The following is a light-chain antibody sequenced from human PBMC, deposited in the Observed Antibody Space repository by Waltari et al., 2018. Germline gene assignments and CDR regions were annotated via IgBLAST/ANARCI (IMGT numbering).Light chain of an antibody. V-gene: IGKV2-30*02. CDR2: KVS. Sequence: DVXMTQSPLSLPVTLGQPASIXCRSXQSLRHXDGNXYXNWFXXRPGQSPRRLIYKVSKRESGVPDRXSGSGSGXDFTLKXSRXEAEDVGFYYCMQSTQWPRTFGQGTKVEI. J-gene: IGKJ1*01. CDR1: QSLRHXDGNXY. CDR3: MQSTQWPRT.